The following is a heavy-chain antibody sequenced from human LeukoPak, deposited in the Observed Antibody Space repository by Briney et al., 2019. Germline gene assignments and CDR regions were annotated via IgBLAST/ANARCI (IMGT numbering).Heavy chain of an antibody. D-gene: IGHD3-22*01. CDR2: ISGSGGST. CDR1: GGSFSGYY. Sequence: PSETLSLTCAVYGGSFSGYYWSWIRQAPGKGLEWVSAISGSGGSTYYADSVKGRFTISRDNSKNTLYLQMNSLRAEDTAVYYCAKRYSSGYSLFDYWGQGTLVTVSS. V-gene: IGHV3-23*01. CDR3: AKRYSSGYSLFDY. J-gene: IGHJ4*02.